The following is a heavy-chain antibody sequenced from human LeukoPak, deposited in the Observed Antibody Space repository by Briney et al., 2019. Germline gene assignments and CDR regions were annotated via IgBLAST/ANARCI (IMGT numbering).Heavy chain of an antibody. CDR3: ARELLYSSSWYTGVSFDD. Sequence: GGSLRLSCAASGFTFSSYWMSWVRQAPGKGREWVANIKQDGSEKYYVDSVKGRFTISRDNAKNTLYLQMNSLRAEDTAVYYCARELLYSSSWYTGVSFDDWGQGTLVTVSS. J-gene: IGHJ4*02. CDR1: GFTFSSYW. D-gene: IGHD6-13*01. CDR2: IKQDGSEK. V-gene: IGHV3-7*01.